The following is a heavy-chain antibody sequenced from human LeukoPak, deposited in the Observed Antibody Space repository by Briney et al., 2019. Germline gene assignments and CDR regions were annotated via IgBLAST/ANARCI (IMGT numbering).Heavy chain of an antibody. V-gene: IGHV3-21*01. CDR3: ARDEVGAYDAFDI. J-gene: IGHJ3*02. CDR1: GFTFSSYN. CDR2: ISSSSSYI. D-gene: IGHD1-26*01. Sequence: GGSLRLSCAASGFTFSSYNMNWVRQAPGKGLEWVSSISSSSSYIYYADSVKVRFTISRDNAKNSLYLQMNSLRAEDTAVYYCARDEVGAYDAFDIWGQGTMVTVSS.